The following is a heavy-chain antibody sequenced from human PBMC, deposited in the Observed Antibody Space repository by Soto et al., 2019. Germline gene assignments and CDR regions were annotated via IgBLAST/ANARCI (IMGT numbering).Heavy chain of an antibody. CDR2: IYYSGST. CDR1: GGSISSGDYY. V-gene: IGHV4-30-4*01. Sequence: TYTVSGGSISSGDYYWCWIRQPPGKGLEWIGYIYYSGSTYYNPSLKSRVTISVDTSKNQFSLKLSPVTAADTAVYYCARDGTNYNGSAMAVWGQGTTVT. CDR3: ARDGTNYNGSAMAV. D-gene: IGHD3-10*01. J-gene: IGHJ6*02.